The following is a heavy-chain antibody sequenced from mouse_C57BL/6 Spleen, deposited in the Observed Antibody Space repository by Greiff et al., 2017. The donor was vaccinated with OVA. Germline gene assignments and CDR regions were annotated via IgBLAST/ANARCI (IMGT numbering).Heavy chain of an antibody. V-gene: IGHV3-6*01. CDR2: ISYDGSN. CDR1: GYSITSGYY. CDR3: ARDLFDY. J-gene: IGHJ2*01. Sequence: ESGSGLVKPSQSLSLTCSVTGYSITSGYYWNWIRQFPGNKLEWMGYISYDGSNNYNPSLKNRISITRDTSKNQFFLKLNSVTTEDTATYYCARDLFDYWGQGTTLTVSS.